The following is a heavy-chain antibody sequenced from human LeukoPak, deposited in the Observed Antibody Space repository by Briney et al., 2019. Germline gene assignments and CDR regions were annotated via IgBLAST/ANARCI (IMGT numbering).Heavy chain of an antibody. J-gene: IGHJ5*02. CDR3: AKDPCYGSGSYYLLCWFDP. Sequence: QPGGSLRLSCAASGFTFSSYAMSWVRQAPGKGLEWVSAISGSGGSTYYADSVKGRFTISRDNSKNTLYLQMNSLRAEDTAVYYCAKDPCYGSGSYYLLCWFDPWGQGTLVTVSS. CDR2: ISGSGGST. CDR1: GFTFSSYA. D-gene: IGHD3-10*01. V-gene: IGHV3-23*01.